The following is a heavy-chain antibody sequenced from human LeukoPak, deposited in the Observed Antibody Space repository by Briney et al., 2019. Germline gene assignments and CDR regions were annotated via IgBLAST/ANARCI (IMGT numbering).Heavy chain of an antibody. CDR2: INPSGGST. CDR1: GGTFTSYY. CDR3: ARDPVRGSGSYYNPQSSYYYYMDV. Sequence: GASVKVSCKASGGTFTSYYMHWVRQAPGQGLEWMGIINPSGGSTSYAQKFQGRVTMTRDTSTSTVYMELSSLRSEDTAVYYCARDPVRGSGSYYNPQSSYYYYMDVWGKGTTVTISS. J-gene: IGHJ6*03. V-gene: IGHV1-46*01. D-gene: IGHD3-10*01.